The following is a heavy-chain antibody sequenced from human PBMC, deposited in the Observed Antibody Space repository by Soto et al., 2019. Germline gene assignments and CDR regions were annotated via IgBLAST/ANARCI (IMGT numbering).Heavy chain of an antibody. V-gene: IGHV3-30-3*01. D-gene: IGHD3-16*01. CDR3: ARGRDYLGGDFDY. Sequence: GGSLRLSCTASGFTFSNYGMHWVRQAPGKGLKWVAVISYDGSNKYYADSVKGRFTISRDNPKNTLYLQMNSLRAEDTAVYYCARGRDYLGGDFDYWGQGTLVTVSS. J-gene: IGHJ4*02. CDR2: ISYDGSNK. CDR1: GFTFSNYG.